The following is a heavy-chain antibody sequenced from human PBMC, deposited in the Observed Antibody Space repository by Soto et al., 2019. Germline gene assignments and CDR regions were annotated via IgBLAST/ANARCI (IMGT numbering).Heavy chain of an antibody. D-gene: IGHD3-3*01. V-gene: IGHV2-5*02. Sequence: QITLKESGPTLVQPTQTLTLTCTFSGFSLNSNGMGVGWIRQPPGKALEWLALVYWDDEKRYSPSLKSRLTITKDTSKNQVVLTMTNMDPVDTATYYCAHSQRTSISGVVIRHDSFDVWGQGTMVTVSS. J-gene: IGHJ3*01. CDR2: VYWDDEK. CDR1: GFSLNSNGMG. CDR3: AHSQRTSISGVVIRHDSFDV.